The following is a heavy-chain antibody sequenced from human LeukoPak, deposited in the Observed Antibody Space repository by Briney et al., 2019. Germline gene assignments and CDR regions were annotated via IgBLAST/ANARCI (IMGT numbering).Heavy chain of an antibody. Sequence: SETLSLTCTVSGGSISSSSYYWGWIRQPPGKGLEWIGSIYYSGSTYYNPSLKSRVTISVDTSKNQFSLKLSSVTAADTAVYYCASPNYYGSSGYQGYFDYWGQGTLVTVSS. CDR3: ASPNYYGSSGYQGYFDY. CDR1: GGSISSSSYY. J-gene: IGHJ4*02. V-gene: IGHV4-39*01. CDR2: IYYSGST. D-gene: IGHD3-22*01.